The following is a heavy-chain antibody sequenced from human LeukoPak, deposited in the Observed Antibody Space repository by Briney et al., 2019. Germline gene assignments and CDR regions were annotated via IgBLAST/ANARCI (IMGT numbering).Heavy chain of an antibody. Sequence: SETLSLTCTVSGGSISSSSYYWGWIRQLPGKGLEWIGSIYYSGSTYYNPSLKSRVTISVDTSKNQFSLKLSSVTAADTAVYYCARDGGYDFWSGYYTLFDYWGQGTLVTVSS. CDR3: ARDGGYDFWSGYYTLFDY. CDR2: IYYSGST. CDR1: GGSISSSSYY. J-gene: IGHJ4*02. D-gene: IGHD3-3*01. V-gene: IGHV4-39*07.